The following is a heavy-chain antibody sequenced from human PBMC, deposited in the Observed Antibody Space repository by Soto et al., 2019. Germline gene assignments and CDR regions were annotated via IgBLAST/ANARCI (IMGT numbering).Heavy chain of an antibody. CDR1: GYTFTSYA. Sequence: ASVKVSCKASGYTFTSYAMHWVRQAPGQRLEWMGWINAGNGNTKYSQKFQGRVTITRDTSASTAYMELSSLRSEDTAVYYCARESRDGYNLYYFDYWGQGTLVTVSS. D-gene: IGHD5-12*01. J-gene: IGHJ4*02. V-gene: IGHV1-3*01. CDR3: ARESRDGYNLYYFDY. CDR2: INAGNGNT.